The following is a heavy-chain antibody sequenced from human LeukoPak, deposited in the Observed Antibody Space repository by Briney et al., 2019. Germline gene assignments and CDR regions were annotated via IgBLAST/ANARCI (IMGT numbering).Heavy chain of an antibody. CDR3: ARARQLWLAGYRDAFDV. D-gene: IGHD3-10*01. J-gene: IGHJ3*01. CDR2: INPKSGVT. Sequence: ASVKVSCKASGYTLTDYYIHWVRQAPGQGLEWMGCINPKSGVTNYAEKFQGGVTMTRDTSISTAYMELRKLRSDDTAVYYCARARQLWLAGYRDAFDVWSQGSMVTVSS. V-gene: IGHV1-2*02. CDR1: GYTLTDYY.